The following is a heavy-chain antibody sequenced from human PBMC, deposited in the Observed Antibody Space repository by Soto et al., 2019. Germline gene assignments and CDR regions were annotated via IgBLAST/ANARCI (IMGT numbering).Heavy chain of an antibody. Sequence: PSETLSLTCTVSRGSLSGYDGSWIRQPPGKGLEWIGYIYYSGSTNYNPSLKSRVTISVDTSKNQFSLKLSSVTAADTAVYYCARGLTGVDYWGQGTLVTVSS. CDR2: IYYSGST. CDR3: ARGLTGVDY. V-gene: IGHV4-59*01. J-gene: IGHJ4*02. D-gene: IGHD7-27*01. CDR1: RGSLSGYD.